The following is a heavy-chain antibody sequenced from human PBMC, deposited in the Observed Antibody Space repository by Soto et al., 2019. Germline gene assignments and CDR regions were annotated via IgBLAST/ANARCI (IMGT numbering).Heavy chain of an antibody. J-gene: IGHJ4*02. CDR2: ISSSSSTI. CDR1: GFTFCSYS. D-gene: IGHD2-15*01. Sequence: GGSLRLSCAASGFTFCSYSMNWVRQAPGKGLEWVSYISSSSSTIYYADSVKGRFTISRDNAKNSLYLQMNSLRAEDTAVYYCARVGYCSGGSCYTFDYWGQGTLVTVSS. CDR3: ARVGYCSGGSCYTFDY. V-gene: IGHV3-48*01.